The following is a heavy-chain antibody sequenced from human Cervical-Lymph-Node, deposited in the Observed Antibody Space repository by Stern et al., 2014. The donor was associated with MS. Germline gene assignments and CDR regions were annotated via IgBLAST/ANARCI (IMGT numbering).Heavy chain of an antibody. Sequence: VQLVQSGAEVKKPGSSVKVSCKISGDTFNTYPISWVRQAPGQGLEGMGGIIPIFGTADYAQKFQDRVVITADASTSTAYMELSSLRSDDTAVYYCARASLLVRRFGYYYYGMDVWGQGTTVTVSS. D-gene: IGHD3-10*01. CDR1: GDTFNTYP. J-gene: IGHJ6*02. CDR2: IIPIFGTA. CDR3: ARASLLVRRFGYYYYGMDV. V-gene: IGHV1-69*01.